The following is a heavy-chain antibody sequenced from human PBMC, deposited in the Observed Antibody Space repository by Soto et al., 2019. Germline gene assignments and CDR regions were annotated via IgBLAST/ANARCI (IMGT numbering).Heavy chain of an antibody. J-gene: IGHJ4*02. CDR1: GGSMSSPNW. D-gene: IGHD3-10*01. CDR3: ATGSPYYYGSGGMWDS. V-gene: IGHV4-4*02. Sequence: QVRLQESGPGLVKPSGTLSLTCLVSGGSMSSPNWWTWVRQAPVKGLEWIAEIHHSGATNYSPSLKSRAVISIDKSNNQFSLQLTSVTAADTAVYYCATGSPYYYGSGGMWDSWGRGALVTVSS. CDR2: IHHSGAT.